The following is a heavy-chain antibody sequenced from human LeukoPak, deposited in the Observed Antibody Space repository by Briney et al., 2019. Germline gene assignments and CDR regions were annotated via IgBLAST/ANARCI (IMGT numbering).Heavy chain of an antibody. D-gene: IGHD6-6*01. V-gene: IGHV3-30-3*01. J-gene: IGHJ6*02. CDR2: ISYDGSNK. CDR3: ARVSSSIYYYYGMDV. Sequence: GGSLRLSCAASGFTFSSYATHWVRQAPGKGLEWVAVISYDGSNKYYADSVKGRFTISRDNSKNTLYLQMNSLRAEDTAVYYCARVSSSIYYYYGMDVWGQGTTVTVSS. CDR1: GFTFSSYA.